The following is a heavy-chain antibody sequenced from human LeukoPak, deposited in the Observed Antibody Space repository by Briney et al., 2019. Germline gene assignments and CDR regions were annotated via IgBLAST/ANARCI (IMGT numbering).Heavy chain of an antibody. J-gene: IGHJ4*02. Sequence: PGGSLRLSCAASRFTFSSCSMNWVRQAPGKGLEWVSRIRSDGSDTRYAESVKGRFTISRDNAKNTLYLQMNSLRAEDTAVYYCARDWFHAIDYWGQGTLVTVSS. CDR1: RFTFSSCS. CDR2: IRSDGSDT. V-gene: IGHV3-74*01. CDR3: ARDWFHAIDY. D-gene: IGHD2/OR15-2a*01.